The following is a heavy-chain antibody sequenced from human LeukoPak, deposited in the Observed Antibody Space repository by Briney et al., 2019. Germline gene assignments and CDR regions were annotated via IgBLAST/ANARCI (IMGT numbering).Heavy chain of an antibody. Sequence: GGSLRFSCAASGFTFSSYAMSWVRQTPGKGLEWVSAISGSGGSTYYADPVKGRFTISRDNSKNTLYLQMNSLRAEDTAVYYCAKRGLWCSSTSCPLNFQHWGQGTLVTVSS. CDR1: GFTFSSYA. D-gene: IGHD2-2*01. CDR2: ISGSGGST. V-gene: IGHV3-23*01. CDR3: AKRGLWCSSTSCPLNFQH. J-gene: IGHJ1*01.